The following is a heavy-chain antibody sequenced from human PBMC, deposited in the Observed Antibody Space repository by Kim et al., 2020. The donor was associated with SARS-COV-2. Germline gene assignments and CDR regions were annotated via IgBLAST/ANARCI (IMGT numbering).Heavy chain of an antibody. Sequence: SVKVSCKASGGTFSSYAISWVRQAPGQGLEWMGGIIPIFGTANYAQKFQGRVTITADESTSTAYMELSSLRSEDTAVYYCATGHRAVTTLYYYYGMDVWGQGTTVTVSS. J-gene: IGHJ6*02. CDR3: ATGHRAVTTLYYYYGMDV. V-gene: IGHV1-69*13. CDR2: IIPIFGTA. D-gene: IGHD4-17*01. CDR1: GGTFSSYA.